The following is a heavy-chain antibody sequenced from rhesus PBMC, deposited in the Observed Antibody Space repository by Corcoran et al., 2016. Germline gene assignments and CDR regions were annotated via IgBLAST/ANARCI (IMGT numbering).Heavy chain of an antibody. CDR3: AQYDWNYYFDY. V-gene: IGHV4-99*01. Sequence: QVQLQESGPGLVKPSETLSLTCAVSGYSISNDYYWGWIRQPPGKGLEYIGYITVSYGSTYYNPSLKSRVTISKDTSKNQFFLKLSSVTDADTAVYYCAQYDWNYYFDYWGQGVLVTVSS. CDR2: ITVSYGST. J-gene: IGHJ4*01. CDR1: GYSISNDYY. D-gene: IGHD1-26*01.